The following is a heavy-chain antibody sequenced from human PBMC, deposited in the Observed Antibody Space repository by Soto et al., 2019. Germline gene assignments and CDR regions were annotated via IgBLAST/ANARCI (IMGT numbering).Heavy chain of an antibody. CDR3: GRGRSGQIVVFY. V-gene: IGHV1-2*02. D-gene: IGHD5-12*01. CDR1: GYTFTGHY. Sequence: ASVKVSCKASGYTFTGHYIHWVRQAPEQGPEWMGEIGPESGATRFAQKFQGRVTMTRDMSITTVYMELNNLSPDDTAVYYCGRGRSGQIVVFYWGQGTPVTVSS. J-gene: IGHJ4*02. CDR2: IGPESGAT.